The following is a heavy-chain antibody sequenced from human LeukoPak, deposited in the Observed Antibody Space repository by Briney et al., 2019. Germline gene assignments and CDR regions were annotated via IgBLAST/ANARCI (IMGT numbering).Heavy chain of an antibody. CDR1: GVSISPYY. J-gene: IGHJ3*01. Sequence: PSETLSLTCAVSGVSISPYYWAWIRQPPGKGLEWIGYIHTSGSNNQYPSLKSRVTISVDKSKNHFSLRLTSVTAADTAVYYCARLSAAVHLGAFDLWGQGTMVTVPS. CDR3: ARLSAAVHLGAFDL. CDR2: IHTSGSN. D-gene: IGHD3-3*01. V-gene: IGHV4-4*09.